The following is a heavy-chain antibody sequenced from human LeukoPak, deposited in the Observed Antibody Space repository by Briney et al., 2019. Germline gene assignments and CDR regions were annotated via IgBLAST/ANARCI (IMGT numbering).Heavy chain of an antibody. CDR2: ASSSGNYI. CDR3: ARSRRLATQVTSYYGMDV. D-gene: IGHD6-19*01. Sequence: PGGSLRLSCAVSGFTFSKYSMNWVRQAPGKGLEWVVSASSSGNYIYYADTVKGRFTISRDSAKDSLFLQMNNLRADDTAVYYCARSRRLATQVTSYYGMDVWGQGTTVTVSS. J-gene: IGHJ6*02. CDR1: GFTFSKYS. V-gene: IGHV3-21*01.